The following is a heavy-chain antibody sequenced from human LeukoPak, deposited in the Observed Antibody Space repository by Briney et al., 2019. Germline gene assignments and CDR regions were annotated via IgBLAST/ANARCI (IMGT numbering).Heavy chain of an antibody. D-gene: IGHD6-13*01. CDR1: GGSFSGYY. CDR3: ARGPEYSSSWYVTHYYYMDV. V-gene: IGHV4-34*01. CDR2: INHSGST. J-gene: IGHJ6*03. Sequence: SETLSLTCAVYGGSFSGYYWSWIRQPPGKGLEWIGEINHSGSTNYNPSLKSRVTISVDTSKNQFSLKLSSVTAADTAVYYCARGPEYSSSWYVTHYYYMDVWGKGTTVTVSS.